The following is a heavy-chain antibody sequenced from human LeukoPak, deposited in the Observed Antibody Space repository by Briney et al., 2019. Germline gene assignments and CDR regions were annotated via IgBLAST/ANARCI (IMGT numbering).Heavy chain of an antibody. Sequence: GGSLRLSCAASGITFRRHWMSWVRQAPGKGLEWVANIDEDGGEKNYVDSVEGRFTISRDNAKNSWYLQMNSLRTEDTAMNYCAPEPSDDVESWGQGILVTVSS. CDR2: IDEDGGEK. V-gene: IGHV3-7*01. J-gene: IGHJ4*02. D-gene: IGHD5-24*01. CDR3: APEPSDDVES. CDR1: GITFRRHW.